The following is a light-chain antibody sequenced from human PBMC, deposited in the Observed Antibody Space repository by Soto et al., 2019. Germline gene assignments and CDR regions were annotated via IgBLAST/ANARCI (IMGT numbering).Light chain of an antibody. CDR2: AAS. J-gene: IGKJ1*01. CDR1: QSISSY. Sequence: DIRMTQSPSSLSASVGDRVTITCRASQSISSYLNWYQHKPGKAPKLLIYAASSLQSGVPSRFSGSGSETDFTLTISSLQPEDFATYYCQQSYSTPWTFGQGTKVEI. CDR3: QQSYSTPWT. V-gene: IGKV1-39*01.